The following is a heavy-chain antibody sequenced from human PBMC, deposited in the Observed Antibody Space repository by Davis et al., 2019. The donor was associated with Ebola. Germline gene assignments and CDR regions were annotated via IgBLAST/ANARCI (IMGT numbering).Heavy chain of an antibody. CDR1: GFTFSSYG. CDR2: IKQDGSEE. D-gene: IGHD1-26*01. CDR3: ARGGGATWD. V-gene: IGHV3-7*03. Sequence: GGSLRLSCAASGFTFSSYGMHWVRQAPGKGLEWVANIKQDGSEEYYVDSVKGRFTISRDNAKNSLYLQMNSLRVEDTAVYYCARGGGATWDWGQGTLVTVSS. J-gene: IGHJ4*02.